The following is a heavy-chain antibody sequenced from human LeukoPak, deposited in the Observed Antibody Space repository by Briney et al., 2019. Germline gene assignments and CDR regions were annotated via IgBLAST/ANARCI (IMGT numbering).Heavy chain of an antibody. CDR3: ARSYYDFWSGYYNLFDY. D-gene: IGHD3-3*01. Sequence: SETLSLTCTVSGGSISSYYWSWLRQPPGKGLEWIGYIYYSGSTNYNPSLKSRVTISVDTSKNQFSLKLSSVTAADTAVYYCARSYYDFWSGYYNLFDYWGQGTLVTVSS. V-gene: IGHV4-59*01. CDR1: GGSISSYY. J-gene: IGHJ4*02. CDR2: IYYSGST.